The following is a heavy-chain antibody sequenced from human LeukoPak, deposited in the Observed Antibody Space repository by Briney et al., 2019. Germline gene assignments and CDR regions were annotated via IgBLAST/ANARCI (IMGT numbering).Heavy chain of an antibody. CDR2: INHSGST. V-gene: IGHV4-34*01. Sequence: SETLSLTCTVSGGSISSYYWSWIRQPPGKGLEWIGEINHSGSTNYNPSLKSRVTISVDTSKNQFPLKLSSVTAADTAVYYCARDHAMVRGVAGDAFDIWGQGTMVTVSS. J-gene: IGHJ3*02. CDR3: ARDHAMVRGVAGDAFDI. CDR1: GGSISSYY. D-gene: IGHD3-10*01.